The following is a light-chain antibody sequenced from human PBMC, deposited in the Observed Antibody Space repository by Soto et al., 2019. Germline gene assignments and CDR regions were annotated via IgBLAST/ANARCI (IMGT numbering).Light chain of an antibody. CDR2: GAS. CDR1: QSVSRTY. Sequence: EIVLTQSPGTLSLSPGERATLSCRASQSVSRTYMAWYQQKPGQAHRLLIYGASNRATGIPDRFSGSGSGTGFTLTIGGLEPEDFAVYYCQQYGSSPQAFGQGTRLEIK. CDR3: QQYGSSPQA. V-gene: IGKV3-20*01. J-gene: IGKJ2*01.